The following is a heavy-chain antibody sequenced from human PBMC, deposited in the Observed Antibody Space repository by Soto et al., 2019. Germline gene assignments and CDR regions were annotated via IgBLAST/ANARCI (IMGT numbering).Heavy chain of an antibody. CDR3: ARATFPKLELRWFDP. Sequence: QVQLQQWGAGLLKPSETLSLTCAVYGGSFSGYYWSWIRQPPGKGLEWIGEINHSGSTNYNPSLKSRVTISVDTSKNQFSLKLSSVTAADTAVYYCARATFPKLELRWFDPWGQGTLVTVSS. CDR2: INHSGST. V-gene: IGHV4-34*01. CDR1: GGSFSGYY. J-gene: IGHJ5*02. D-gene: IGHD1-7*01.